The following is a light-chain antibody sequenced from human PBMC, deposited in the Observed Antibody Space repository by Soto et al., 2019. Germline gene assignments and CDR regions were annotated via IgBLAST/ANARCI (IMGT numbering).Light chain of an antibody. Sequence: EIVLTQSPGTLSLSPGERATLPCRASQSVSSNFLAWYQQTPGQAPRLLIYGASSRATGIPDRFSGSGSGTDFTLTISRLEPEDFAVYYCQQYGSSPRTFGQGTKVEIK. CDR1: QSVSSNF. CDR2: GAS. J-gene: IGKJ1*01. V-gene: IGKV3-20*01. CDR3: QQYGSSPRT.